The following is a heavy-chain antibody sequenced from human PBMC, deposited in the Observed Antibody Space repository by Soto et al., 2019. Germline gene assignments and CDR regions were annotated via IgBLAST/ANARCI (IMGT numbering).Heavy chain of an antibody. J-gene: IGHJ3*01. V-gene: IGHV2-5*01. D-gene: IGHD1-7*01. CDR1: GFSLSTRGVG. Sequence: QITLKESGPTLVKPTQTLTLTCTFSGFSLSTRGVGVGWIRQPPGRALELLAFIYWNDNKYYSPSLKSRLTVTKDTSKDHVVLTVTNMDPVDTATYSCAYSPENWNFVNAFDFWGQGTMVTVSS. CDR2: IYWNDNK. CDR3: AYSPENWNFVNAFDF.